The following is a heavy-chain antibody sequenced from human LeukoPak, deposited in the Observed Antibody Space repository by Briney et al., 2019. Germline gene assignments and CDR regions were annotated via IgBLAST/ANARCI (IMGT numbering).Heavy chain of an antibody. Sequence: GGSLRLSCAASGFTFSSYAMSWVRQAPGKGLEWVSAISGSGGSTYYADSVKGRFTISRDNSKNTLYLQMNSLRAEDTAVYYCAKDSVLRFLEWLLNPFDDWGQGTLVTVSS. CDR1: GFTFSSYA. D-gene: IGHD3-3*01. V-gene: IGHV3-23*01. J-gene: IGHJ4*02. CDR3: AKDSVLRFLEWLLNPFDD. CDR2: ISGSGGST.